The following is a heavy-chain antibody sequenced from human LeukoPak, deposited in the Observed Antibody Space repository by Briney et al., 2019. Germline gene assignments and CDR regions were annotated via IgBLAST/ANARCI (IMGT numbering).Heavy chain of an antibody. Sequence: GGSLRLSCAASGFTFDDYGMSWVRQAPGKGLERVSGINWNGGSTGYADSVKGRFTISRDNAKNSLYLQMNSLRAEDTALYYCARDRGSTVADAFDIWGQGTMVTVSS. CDR2: INWNGGST. J-gene: IGHJ3*02. D-gene: IGHD4-23*01. V-gene: IGHV3-20*04. CDR3: ARDRGSTVADAFDI. CDR1: GFTFDDYG.